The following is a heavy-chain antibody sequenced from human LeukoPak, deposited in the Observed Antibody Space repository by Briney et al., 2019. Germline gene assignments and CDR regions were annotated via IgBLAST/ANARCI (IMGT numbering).Heavy chain of an antibody. CDR1: GFTFSSYA. D-gene: IGHD1-26*01. Sequence: GGSLRLSCAASGFTFSSYAMHWVRQAPGKGLEWVAVISYDGSNKYYADSVKGRFTISRDNSKNTLYLQMNSLRAEDTAVYYCARDGATAWELGGPRGAFDIWGQGTMVTVSS. CDR3: ARDGATAWELGGPRGAFDI. CDR2: ISYDGSNK. V-gene: IGHV3-30-3*01. J-gene: IGHJ3*02.